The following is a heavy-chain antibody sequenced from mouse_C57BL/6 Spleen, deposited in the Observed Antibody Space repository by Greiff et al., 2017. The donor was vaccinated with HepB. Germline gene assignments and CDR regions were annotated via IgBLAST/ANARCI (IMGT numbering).Heavy chain of an antibody. CDR3: TRRDYDYDEFAY. D-gene: IGHD2-4*01. J-gene: IGHJ3*01. Sequence: VKLQQSGAELVRPGASVTLSCKASGYTFTDYEMHWVKQTPVHGLEWIGAIDPETGGTAYNQKFKGKAILTADKSSSTAYMELRSLTSEDSAVYYCTRRDYDYDEFAYWGQGTLVTVSA. CDR2: IDPETGGT. V-gene: IGHV1-15*01. CDR1: GYTFTDYE.